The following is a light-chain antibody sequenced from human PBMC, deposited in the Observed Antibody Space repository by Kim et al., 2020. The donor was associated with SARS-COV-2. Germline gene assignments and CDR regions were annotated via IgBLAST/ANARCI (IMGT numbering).Light chain of an antibody. J-gene: IGKJ2*01. CDR1: QSVSSN. CDR3: QEYNNWPPHMYT. V-gene: IGKV3-15*01. CDR2: GAS. Sequence: EIVMTQSPATLSVSPGERATLSCRASQSVSSNLAWYQQKPGQAPRLLIYGASTRATGIPARFSGSGSGTEFTLTISSLQSEDFAVYYCQEYNNWPPHMYTFGQGTKLEI.